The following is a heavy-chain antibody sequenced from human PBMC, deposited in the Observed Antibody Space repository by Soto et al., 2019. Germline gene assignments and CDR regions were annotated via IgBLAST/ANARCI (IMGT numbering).Heavy chain of an antibody. J-gene: IGHJ3*02. CDR1: GFRFSDYS. Sequence: PVGSLRLSCVVSGFRFSDYSMNWVRQAPAKGLEWLAYINSGGGTKNYADSVRGRFTISRDNAKNLLSLQMSSLRDEDTAVYYCVRDVLIWGQGTMVTVS. V-gene: IGHV3-48*02. CDR3: VRDVLI. CDR2: INSGGGTK.